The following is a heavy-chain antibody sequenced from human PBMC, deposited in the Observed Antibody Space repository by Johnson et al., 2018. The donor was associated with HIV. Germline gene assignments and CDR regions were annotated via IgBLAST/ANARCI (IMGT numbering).Heavy chain of an antibody. J-gene: IGHJ3*01. Sequence: MQLVESGGGLVQPGGSLRLSCAASGFTFSNAWMSWVRQAPGKGLEWVGRIKSKTDGGTTDYAAPVKGRFTISRDNSKNSLYLQMNSLTADDTAVYYCARENTFLEVASRGDSFDLWGQGTMVIVSS. V-gene: IGHV3-15*01. CDR3: ARENTFLEVASRGDSFDL. CDR2: IKSKTDGGTT. D-gene: IGHD1-1*01. CDR1: GFTFSNAW.